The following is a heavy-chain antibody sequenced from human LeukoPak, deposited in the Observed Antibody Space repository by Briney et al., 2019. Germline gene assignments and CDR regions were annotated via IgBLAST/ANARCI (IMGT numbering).Heavy chain of an antibody. CDR2: INDDGSAT. CDR3: AREILAPGKTHDY. Sequence: GGSLRLSCAASGFTFSNYWMHWIRQVPGKGLVWVSRINDDGSATFYADSVKGRFTISRDNAKNTLFLQINSLRAEDTAVYYCAREILAPGKTHDYWGQGTLVTVSS. CDR1: GFTFSNYW. V-gene: IGHV3-74*01. J-gene: IGHJ4*02.